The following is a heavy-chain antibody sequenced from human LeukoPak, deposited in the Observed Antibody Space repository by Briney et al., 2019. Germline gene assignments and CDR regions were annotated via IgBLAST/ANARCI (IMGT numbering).Heavy chain of an antibody. CDR1: GFRFSDYY. CDR3: AKDKAAVPLYYFDY. D-gene: IGHD6-13*01. V-gene: IGHV3-11*01. J-gene: IGHJ4*02. Sequence: GGSLRLSCAASGFRFSDYYMSWIRQAPGRGLEWLSSISSSGSTIYYADSVKGRFTTSRDNAKNSLYLQMNSLRAEDMALYYCAKDKAAVPLYYFDYWGQGTLVTVSS. CDR2: ISSSGSTI.